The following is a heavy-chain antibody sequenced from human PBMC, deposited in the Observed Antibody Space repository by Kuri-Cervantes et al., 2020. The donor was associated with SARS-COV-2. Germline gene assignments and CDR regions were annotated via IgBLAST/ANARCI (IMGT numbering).Heavy chain of an antibody. Sequence: GESLKISCAASGFTVSNNYMSWVRQAPGKGLEWVSVIYSDGRTNYADSVKGRFIISRDNSKNTLCLQINSLRAEDTAVYYCARDGVVGIQGAFDIWGQGTMVTVSS. J-gene: IGHJ3*02. CDR2: IYSDGRT. D-gene: IGHD1-26*01. V-gene: IGHV3-53*01. CDR3: ARDGVVGIQGAFDI. CDR1: GFTVSNNY.